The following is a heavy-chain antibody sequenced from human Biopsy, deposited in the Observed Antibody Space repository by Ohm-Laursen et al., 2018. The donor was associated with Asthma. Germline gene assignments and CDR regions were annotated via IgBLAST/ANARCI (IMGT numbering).Heavy chain of an antibody. J-gene: IGHJ4*02. Sequence: GTLSLTCCVYGGSISSFYWSWIRQSPEKGLEWMGYVYWTGSTNYNPSLKSRITMSVDTSKNRMFPELTSVTAADTAIYYCVRAMRNEQWLAPFDYWGQGKPVTVSS. CDR1: GGSISSFY. V-gene: IGHV4-59*01. CDR3: VRAMRNEQWLAPFDY. CDR2: VYWTGST. D-gene: IGHD6-19*01.